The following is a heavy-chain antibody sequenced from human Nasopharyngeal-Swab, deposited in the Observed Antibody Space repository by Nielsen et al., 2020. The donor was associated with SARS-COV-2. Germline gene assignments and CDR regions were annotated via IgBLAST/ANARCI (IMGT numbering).Heavy chain of an antibody. CDR1: GFIFSSYG. Sequence: GSSLKISCAASGFIFSSYGMHWVRQAPGKGLEWVAVIWYDGSNKYYADSVKGRFTISRDNAKNSLYLQMNSLRAEDTAVYYCARDWGVSTWGFFFDYWGQGTLVTVSS. CDR2: IWYDGSNK. J-gene: IGHJ4*02. CDR3: ARDWGVSTWGFFFDY. D-gene: IGHD5/OR15-5a*01. V-gene: IGHV3-33*01.